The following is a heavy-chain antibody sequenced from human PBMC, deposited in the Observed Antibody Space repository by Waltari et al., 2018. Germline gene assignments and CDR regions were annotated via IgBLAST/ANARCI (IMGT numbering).Heavy chain of an antibody. J-gene: IGHJ4*02. V-gene: IGHV1-2*02. Sequence: QVQLVQSGAEVTKPGASVKVSCKASGYTFTGYYMHWVRQAPGQGLEWMGWINPNSGGTNYAQKFQGRVTMTRDTSISTAYMELSRLRSDDTAVYYCARVGSRGSSGWYGFDYWGQGTLVTVSS. CDR3: ARVGSRGSSGWYGFDY. D-gene: IGHD6-19*01. CDR1: GYTFTGYY. CDR2: INPNSGGT.